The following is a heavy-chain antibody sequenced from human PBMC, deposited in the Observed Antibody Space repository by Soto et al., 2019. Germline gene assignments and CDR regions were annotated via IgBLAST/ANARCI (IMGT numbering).Heavy chain of an antibody. D-gene: IGHD2-2*01. J-gene: IGHJ5*02. Sequence: SETLSLTCTVSGGAFSSGASAWTWIRQPPKKGLEWIGYIYHSGTTSYNPSLRSRVTISVDRSRNQFSLNLTSVTAADTAIYSFARGRSTPAVSMPGMFYPRGQRTLVSVSS. CDR2: IYHSGTT. CDR3: ARGRSTPAVSMPGMFYP. V-gene: IGHV4-30-2*01. CDR1: GGAFSSGASA.